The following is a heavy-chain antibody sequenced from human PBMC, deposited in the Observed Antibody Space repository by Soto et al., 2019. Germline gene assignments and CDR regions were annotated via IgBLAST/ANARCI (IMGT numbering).Heavy chain of an antibody. J-gene: IGHJ6*02. CDR2: ITFSGNTV. V-gene: IGHV3-11*01. CDR3: ARVSWREKYGMDV. CDR1: GFTFSDPY. Sequence: QVQLVESGGGLVKPGGSLRLSCAASGFTFSDPYMSWIRQAPGKGLEWISYITFSGNTVYYADSLNGRFTISRDNAKNSLYLQMNRLRAEDTAVYYCARVSWREKYGMDVWGQGTTVTVSS.